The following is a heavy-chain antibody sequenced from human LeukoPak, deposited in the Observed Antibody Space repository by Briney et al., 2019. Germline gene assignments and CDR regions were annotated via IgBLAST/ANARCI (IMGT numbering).Heavy chain of an antibody. Sequence: XMXWXRQAPGKGLEWVSYISSSSSTIYYADSVKGPFTISRDNAKNSLYLQMNSLRAEDTAVYYCARTHYFDYWGQGTLVTVSS. J-gene: IGHJ4*02. CDR3: ARTHYFDY. CDR1: X. V-gene: IGHV3-48*01. CDR2: ISSSSSTI.